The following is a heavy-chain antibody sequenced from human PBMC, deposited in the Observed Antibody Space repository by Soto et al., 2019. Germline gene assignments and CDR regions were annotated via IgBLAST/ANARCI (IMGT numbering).Heavy chain of an antibody. V-gene: IGHV1-69*12. J-gene: IGHJ4*02. D-gene: IGHD6-13*01. CDR2: IIPIFGTA. CDR3: ATDKQ. CDR1: GGTFSSYA. Sequence: QVQLVQSGAEVKKPGSSVKVSCKASGGTFSSYAISWVRQAPGQGLEWMGGIIPIFGTADYAQKFQRRVTLTADDCTRTADMELSCRRSEDTAVYYCATDKQWGQGTLGTVSS.